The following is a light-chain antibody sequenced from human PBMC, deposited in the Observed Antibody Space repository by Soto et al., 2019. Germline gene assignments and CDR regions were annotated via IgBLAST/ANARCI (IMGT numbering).Light chain of an antibody. J-gene: IGKJ2*01. V-gene: IGKV1-39*01. CDR3: QQSYSTPYT. Sequence: DIHLTQSPSSLSASVGDRVTITCRASQSIITYLNWYQLKAGKAPKLLIYGASTLHSGVPSRFSGTSSGTDFTLTITSLQPEDFATYSCQQSYSTPYTFGQGTKLEIK. CDR1: QSIITY. CDR2: GAS.